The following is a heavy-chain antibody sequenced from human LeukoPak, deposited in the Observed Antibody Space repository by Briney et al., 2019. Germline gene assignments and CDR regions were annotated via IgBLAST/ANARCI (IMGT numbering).Heavy chain of an antibody. CDR3: ARSYADGTADY. CDR1: GFTSSTYG. V-gene: IGHV3-33*01. Sequence: GGSLRLSCAASGFTSSTYGMHWVRQAPGKGLEWVAVIWHDGSHQYYADSVKGRFTISRDNSRNTLYLQMNNLRAEDTAVYFCARSYADGTADYWGQGTLVTVSS. CDR2: IWHDGSHQ. J-gene: IGHJ4*02. D-gene: IGHD2-2*01.